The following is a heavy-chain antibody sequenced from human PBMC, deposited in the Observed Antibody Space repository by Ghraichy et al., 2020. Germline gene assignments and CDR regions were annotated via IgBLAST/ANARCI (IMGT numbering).Heavy chain of an antibody. J-gene: IGHJ3*02. D-gene: IGHD1-26*01. CDR3: ARDSRGWELSSAFDI. CDR2: IKQDGSEK. V-gene: IGHV3-7*03. CDR1: GFTFSSYW. Sequence: GGSLRLSCAASGFTFSSYWMSWVRQAPGKGLEWVANIKQDGSEKYYVDSVKGRFTISRDNAKNSLYLQMNSLRAEDTAVYYCARDSRGWELSSAFDIWGQGTMVTVSS.